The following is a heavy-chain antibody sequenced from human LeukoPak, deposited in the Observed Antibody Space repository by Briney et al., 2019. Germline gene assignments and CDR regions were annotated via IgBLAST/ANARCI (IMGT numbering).Heavy chain of an antibody. CDR1: GFTFSSYS. Sequence: KPGGSLRLSCAASGFTFSSYSMNWVRQAPGKGLEWVSSISSSSSYIYYADSVKGRFTISRDNAKNSLYLQMNSLRAEDTAVYYCASYQYDGDYDYDYYYYYTDVWGKGTTVTVSS. CDR2: ISSSSSYI. CDR3: ASYQYDGDYDYDYYYYYTDV. D-gene: IGHD4-17*01. V-gene: IGHV3-21*01. J-gene: IGHJ6*03.